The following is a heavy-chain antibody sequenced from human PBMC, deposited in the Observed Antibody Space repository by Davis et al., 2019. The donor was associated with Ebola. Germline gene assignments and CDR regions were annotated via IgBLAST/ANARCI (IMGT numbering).Heavy chain of an antibody. CDR2: ISSSSSYI. J-gene: IGHJ4*02. CDR3: ARDGENYSDLDY. CDR1: GFTFRSYS. D-gene: IGHD3-10*01. V-gene: IGHV3-21*01. Sequence: GESLKISCAASGFTFRSYSMIWVRQAPGRGLEWVSSISSSSSYIYYAGSVKGRFTISRDNAKNSLYLQMNSLRADDTAVYYCARDGENYSDLDYWGQGTLVTVSS.